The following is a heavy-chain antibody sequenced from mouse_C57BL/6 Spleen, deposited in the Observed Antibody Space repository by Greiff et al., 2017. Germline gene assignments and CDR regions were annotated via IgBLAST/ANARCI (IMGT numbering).Heavy chain of an antibody. CDR1: GYTFTSYW. Sequence: QVQLQQPGAELVKPGASVKLSCKASGYTFTSYWMQWVKQRPGQGLEWIGEIDPSDSYTNYNQKFKGKATLTVDTSSSTAYMQLSSLTSEDSAVYYCARTTVVHFEVWGTGTTVTVSS. D-gene: IGHD1-1*01. J-gene: IGHJ1*03. CDR2: IDPSDSYT. V-gene: IGHV1-50*01. CDR3: ARTTVVHFEV.